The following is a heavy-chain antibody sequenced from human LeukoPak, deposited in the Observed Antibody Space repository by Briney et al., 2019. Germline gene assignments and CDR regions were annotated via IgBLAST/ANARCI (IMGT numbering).Heavy chain of an antibody. CDR1: GFTFSSYS. D-gene: IGHD3-16*02. CDR3: AAGGVIPQDYYYGMDV. J-gene: IGHJ6*04. Sequence: GGSLRLSCAASGFTFSSYSMNWVRQAPGKGLEWVSSISSSSSYIYYADSVKGRFTISRDNAKNSLYLQMNSLRAEDTAVYYCAAGGVIPQDYYYGMDVWAKGLRSPSPQ. V-gene: IGHV3-21*01. CDR2: ISSSSSYI.